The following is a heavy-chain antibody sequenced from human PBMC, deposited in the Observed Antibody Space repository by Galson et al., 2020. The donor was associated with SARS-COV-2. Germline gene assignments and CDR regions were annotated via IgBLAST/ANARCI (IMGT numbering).Heavy chain of an antibody. D-gene: IGHD2-15*01. V-gene: IGHV1-18*01. Sequence: ASVKVSCKASGYNFINYGINWLRQAPGQGLEWMGWISTKNGNTNYAQNFQGRVSMTTDTSTTTAYMELRSLRSDDTAVYYCARALTHVAYFKYWGQGSLVTVSS. CDR1: GYNFINYG. J-gene: IGHJ1*01. CDR3: ARALTHVAYFKY. CDR2: ISTKNGNT.